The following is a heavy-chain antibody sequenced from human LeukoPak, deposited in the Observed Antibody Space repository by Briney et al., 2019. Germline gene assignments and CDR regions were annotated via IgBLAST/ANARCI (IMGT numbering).Heavy chain of an antibody. V-gene: IGHV4-30-2*01. J-gene: IGHJ4*02. CDR1: GGSISSGGYS. CDR2: FYHSGST. CDR3: ARGHDSSSWYVFDY. Sequence: SETLSLTCAVSGGSISSGGYSWSWIRQPPGKGLEWIGYFYHSGSTYYNPSLKSRVTISVDRAKTQFSLKLSSVTAADTAVYYCARGHDSSSWYVFDYWGQGTLVTVSS. D-gene: IGHD6-13*01.